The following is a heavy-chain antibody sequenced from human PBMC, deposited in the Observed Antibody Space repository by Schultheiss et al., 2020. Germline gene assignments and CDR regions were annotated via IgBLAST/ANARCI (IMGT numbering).Heavy chain of an antibody. Sequence: GGSLRLSCAASTFNFSTYTMNWVRQAPGKGLEWVSSISAGSSHIYYADSVLGRFTISRDNAKKSLYLQMDSLRVEDTAVYFCARDVYGDSPEDVWGKGDLVTVSS. CDR1: TFNFSTYT. V-gene: IGHV3-21*01. J-gene: IGHJ4*02. D-gene: IGHD4-17*01. CDR2: ISAGSSHI. CDR3: ARDVYGDSPEDV.